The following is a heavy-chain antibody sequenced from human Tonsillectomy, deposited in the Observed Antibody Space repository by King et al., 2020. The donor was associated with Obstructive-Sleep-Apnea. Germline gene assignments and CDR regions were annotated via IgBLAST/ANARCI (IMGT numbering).Heavy chain of an antibody. CDR2: ISYDGSNK. J-gene: IGHJ4*02. CDR1: GFTFSSYA. V-gene: IGHV3-30*04. CDR3: ARDYDYVWGSYPEGY. Sequence: VQLVESGGGVVQPGRSLRLSCAASGFTFSSYAMHWVRQAPGKGLEWVAVISYDGSNKYYADSVKGRFTISRDNSKNTLYLQMNSLRAEDTAVYYCARDYDYVWGSYPEGYWGQGTLVTVSS. D-gene: IGHD3-16*02.